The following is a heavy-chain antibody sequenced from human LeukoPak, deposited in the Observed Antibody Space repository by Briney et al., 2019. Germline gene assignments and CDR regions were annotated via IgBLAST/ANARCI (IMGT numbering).Heavy chain of an antibody. Sequence: GGSLRLSCAASGFTFSSYAMNWVRQAPGKGLEWVSAISGGGGSTYYTDSVKGRFTISRDNSKNTLYLQMNSLRAEDTAVYYCARGVRYQLPRDFWSGYQSNYYYYGMDVWGQGTTVTVSS. CDR3: ARGVRYQLPRDFWSGYQSNYYYYGMDV. V-gene: IGHV3-23*01. D-gene: IGHD3-3*01. CDR2: ISGGGGST. CDR1: GFTFSSYA. J-gene: IGHJ6*02.